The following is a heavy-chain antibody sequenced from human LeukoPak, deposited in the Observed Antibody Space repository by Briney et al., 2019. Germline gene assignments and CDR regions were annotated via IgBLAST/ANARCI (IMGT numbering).Heavy chain of an antibody. CDR2: ISSSGSTI. D-gene: IGHD6-19*01. Sequence: GGSLRLSRAASGFTFSDYYMSWIRQAPGKGLEWVSYISSSGSTIYYADSVKGRFTISRDNAKNSLYLQMNSLRAEDTAVYYCARDVAVAGTHFDYWGQGTLVTVSS. CDR1: GFTFSDYY. J-gene: IGHJ4*02. CDR3: ARDVAVAGTHFDY. V-gene: IGHV3-11*04.